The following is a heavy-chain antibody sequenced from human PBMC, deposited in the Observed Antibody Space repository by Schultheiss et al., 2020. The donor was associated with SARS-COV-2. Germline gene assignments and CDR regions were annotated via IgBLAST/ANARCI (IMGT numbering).Heavy chain of an antibody. J-gene: IGHJ4*02. V-gene: IGHV4-31*03. Sequence: SETLSLTCTVSGGSISSGGYYWSWISQHPGKGLEWIGYIYYSGSTYYNPSLKSRVTISVDTSKNQFSLKLSSVTAADTAVYYCAREGSSVGGTDYWGQGTLVTVSS. D-gene: IGHD1-1*01. CDR2: IYYSGST. CDR3: AREGSSVGGTDY. CDR1: GGSISSGGYY.